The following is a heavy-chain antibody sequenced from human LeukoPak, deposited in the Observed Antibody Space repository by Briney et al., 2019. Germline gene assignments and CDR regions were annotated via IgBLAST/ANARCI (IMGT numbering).Heavy chain of an antibody. Sequence: GASVKVSCKTSGYTITNYGISWVRQAPGQGLEWMGWISAYNGNANYAQKVQGRVTMTADTSTSTAYMELRSLRSDDTAVFYCARVSAYCTSTSCHDYWGRGTLVTVSS. CDR2: ISAYNGNA. J-gene: IGHJ4*02. CDR3: ARVSAYCTSTSCHDY. CDR1: GYTITNYG. D-gene: IGHD2-2*01. V-gene: IGHV1-18*01.